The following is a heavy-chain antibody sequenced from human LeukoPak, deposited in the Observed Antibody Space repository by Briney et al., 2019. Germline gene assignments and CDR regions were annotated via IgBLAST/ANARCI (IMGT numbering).Heavy chain of an antibody. Sequence: PGGSLRLSCAASGFTVSSNYMSWVRQAPGKGVEWVSVVYSGGSTYYADSVKGRFTISRDNSKNTLYLQMNSLRAEDTAVYYCARVGIAAAGAYDWGQGTLVTVSS. J-gene: IGHJ4*02. D-gene: IGHD6-13*01. CDR1: GFTVSSNY. CDR2: VYSGGST. CDR3: ARVGIAAAGAYD. V-gene: IGHV3-66*01.